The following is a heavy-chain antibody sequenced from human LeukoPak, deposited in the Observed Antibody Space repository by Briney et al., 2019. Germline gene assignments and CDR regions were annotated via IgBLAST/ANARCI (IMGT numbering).Heavy chain of an antibody. CDR1: GGSISSSSYY. CDR3: AREITWHMDV. Sequence: SETLSLTCTVSGGSISSSSYYWGWIRQPPGKGLEWIGGIHYSGSTYYNPSLKSRVTISIDTSKNQFSLKLSSVTAADTAAYYCAREITWHMDVWGKGNTVTVSS. V-gene: IGHV4-39*07. J-gene: IGHJ6*03. CDR2: IHYSGST. D-gene: IGHD1-14*01.